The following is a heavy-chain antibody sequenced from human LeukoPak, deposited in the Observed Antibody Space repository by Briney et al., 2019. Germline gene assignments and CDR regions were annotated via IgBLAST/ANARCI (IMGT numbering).Heavy chain of an antibody. CDR2: ISDRGSYI. J-gene: IGHJ4*02. CDR1: GFTVSSNY. V-gene: IGHV3-21*01. CDR3: ANHLACGSTSCPSFDD. D-gene: IGHD2-2*01. Sequence: GGSLRLSCAASGFTVSSNYMSWGRQAPGKGLEWVASISDRGSYIYYTDSVKGRFTITRDNAKNSLYLQMNSLRADDTAVYYCANHLACGSTSCPSFDDWGQGTLVTVSS.